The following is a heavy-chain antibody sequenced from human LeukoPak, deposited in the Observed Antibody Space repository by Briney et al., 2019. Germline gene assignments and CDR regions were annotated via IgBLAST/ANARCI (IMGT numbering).Heavy chain of an antibody. Sequence: GGTLRLSCAASGFTFSRYGMTWVRQAPGMGLEWVSALTYSGGNTYYAASVKGRLTISRDNSKNTLYLQMNSLRAEDTAVYYCAKDRDRYSSSTFDYWGQGTLVTVSS. CDR3: AKDRDRYSSSTFDY. CDR1: GFTFSRYG. V-gene: IGHV3-23*01. CDR2: LTYSGGNT. J-gene: IGHJ4*02. D-gene: IGHD6-13*01.